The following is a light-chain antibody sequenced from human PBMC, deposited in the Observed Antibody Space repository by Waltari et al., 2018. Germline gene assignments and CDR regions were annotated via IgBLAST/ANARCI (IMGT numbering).Light chain of an antibody. CDR3: LQYSDKPYS. CDR2: KAS. V-gene: IGKV1-5*03. Sequence: DTQMTQSPSSLSASAGDTVTITCRSSQNVRNWLGWYQQKPGTAPKLLIYKASSLQNGVPSMFRGSGFGTDFTLTINSLHPEDFATYFCLQYSDKPYSFGQGTKVEI. J-gene: IGKJ2*03. CDR1: QNVRNW.